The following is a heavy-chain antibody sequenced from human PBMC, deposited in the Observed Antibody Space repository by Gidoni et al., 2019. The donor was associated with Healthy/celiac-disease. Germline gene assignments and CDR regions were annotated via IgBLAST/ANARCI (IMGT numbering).Heavy chain of an antibody. D-gene: IGHD3-10*01. V-gene: IGHV3-43*01. CDR1: GFTLDDYT. CDR3: AKDRGGMVRGVINSGMDV. J-gene: IGHJ6*02. CDR2: ISWDGGST. Sequence: EVQLVESGGVVVQPGGSLRLSCAASGFTLDDYTMHWVRQAPGKGLEWVSLISWDGGSTYYADSVKGRFTISRDNSKNSLYLQMNSLRTEDTALYYCAKDRGGMVRGVINSGMDVWGQGTTVTVSS.